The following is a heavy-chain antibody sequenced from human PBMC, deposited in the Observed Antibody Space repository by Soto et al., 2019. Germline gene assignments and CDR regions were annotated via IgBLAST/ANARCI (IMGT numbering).Heavy chain of an antibody. J-gene: IGHJ4*02. CDR3: ARDHAGSGWFRFDY. D-gene: IGHD6-19*01. CDR1: GYTLSKYS. CDR2: ISAYNGDT. V-gene: IGHV1-18*01. Sequence: QVQLVQSGAEVKKPGASVKVSCKASGYTLSKYSISWVRQAPGQGLEWMGWISAYNGDTNYAQHLQGRVTLTTDTFTSTAYMELRSLRSDDTAIYYCARDHAGSGWFRFDYWGQGTLVTVSS.